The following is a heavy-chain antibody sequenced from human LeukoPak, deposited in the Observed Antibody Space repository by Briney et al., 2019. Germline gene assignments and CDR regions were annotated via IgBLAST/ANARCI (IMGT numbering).Heavy chain of an antibody. J-gene: IGHJ4*02. CDR2: INPNSGGT. V-gene: IGHV1-2*02. D-gene: IGHD5-12*01. Sequence: ASVKVSCKASGYTFTGYYMHWVRQAPGQGLEWMGWINPNSGGTNYAQKFQGRVTMTRDTSISTAYMELSRLRSDDTAVYYCARWDTVATGNFDYWGQGTLVTVSS. CDR1: GYTFTGYY. CDR3: ARWDTVATGNFDY.